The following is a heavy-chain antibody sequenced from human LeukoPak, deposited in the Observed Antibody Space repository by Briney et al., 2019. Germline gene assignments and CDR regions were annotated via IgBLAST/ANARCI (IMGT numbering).Heavy chain of an antibody. CDR1: GGSFSGYY. CDR2: INHSGST. V-gene: IGHV4-34*01. J-gene: IGHJ4*02. Sequence: SETLSLTCAVYGGSFSGYYWSWIRQPPGKGLEWIGEINHSGSTNYNPSLKSRVTISVDTSKNQFSLKLSSVTAADTAVYYCARGSRGFSSSWYVFGYFDYWGQGTLVTVSS. CDR3: ARGSRGFSSSWYVFGYFDY. D-gene: IGHD6-13*01.